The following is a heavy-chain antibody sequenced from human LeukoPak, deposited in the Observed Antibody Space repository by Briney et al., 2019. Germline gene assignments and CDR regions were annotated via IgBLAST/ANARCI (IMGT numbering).Heavy chain of an antibody. CDR2: ISSSGSTI. Sequence: GGSLRLSCAASGFTFSSYEMNWVRQTPGKGLEWVSYISSSGSTIYYADSVKGRFTISRDNAKNSLYLQMNSLRAEDTAVYYCAELGITMIGGVWGKGTTVPISS. D-gene: IGHD3-10*02. CDR3: AELGITMIGGV. V-gene: IGHV3-48*03. J-gene: IGHJ6*04. CDR1: GFTFSSYE.